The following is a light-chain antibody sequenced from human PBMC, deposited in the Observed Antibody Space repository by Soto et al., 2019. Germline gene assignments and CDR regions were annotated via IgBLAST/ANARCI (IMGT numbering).Light chain of an antibody. V-gene: IGKV3-20*01. J-gene: IGKJ5*01. CDR3: QQYGTSPIT. Sequence: ENVMTQSPGALSFSRGERATLSCRASQTVSSYLTWYQQRPGQAPGLLISGASRRATGIPDRFSGSGSGTEFTLTISRLEPEDFAEYYCQQYGTSPITLAQGTRLEI. CDR2: GAS. CDR1: QTVSSY.